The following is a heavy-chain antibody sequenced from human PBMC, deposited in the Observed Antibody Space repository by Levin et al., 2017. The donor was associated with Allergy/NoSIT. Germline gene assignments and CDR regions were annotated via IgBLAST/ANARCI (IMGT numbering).Heavy chain of an antibody. CDR1: GFTFSSYG. CDR2: IWYDGSNK. D-gene: IGHD5-18*01. V-gene: IGHV3-33*01. CDR3: ARGGVDTAMVIGY. J-gene: IGHJ4*02. Sequence: LSLTCAASGFTFSSYGMHWVRQAPGKGLEWVAVIWYDGSNKYYADSVKGRFTISRDNSKNTLYLQMNSLRAEDTAVYYCARGGVDTAMVIGYWGQGTLVTVSS.